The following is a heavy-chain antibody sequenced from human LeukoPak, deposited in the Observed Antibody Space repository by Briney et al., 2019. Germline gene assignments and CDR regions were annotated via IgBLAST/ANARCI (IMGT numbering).Heavy chain of an antibody. CDR2: MNPNSGNT. CDR1: GYTFTSYD. J-gene: IGHJ6*03. V-gene: IGHV1-8*01. CDR3: ARSWGYPYYYYYMDV. D-gene: IGHD3-16*01. Sequence: GASVKVSCKASGYTFTSYDINWVRQATGQGLEWMGWMNPNSGNTGYAQKFQGRVTMTRNTSISTAYMELSGLRSEDTAVYYCARSWGYPYYYYYMDVWGKGTTVTVSS.